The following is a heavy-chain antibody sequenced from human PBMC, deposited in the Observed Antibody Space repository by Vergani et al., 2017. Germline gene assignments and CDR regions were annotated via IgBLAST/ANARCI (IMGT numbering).Heavy chain of an antibody. CDR1: GFTFSSYE. V-gene: IGHV3-48*03. CDR3: ARERIAAIGGYYDGMDV. Sequence: EVQLVESGGGLVQPGGSLRLSCAASGFTFSSYEMNWVRPAPGKGLEWVSYISSSGSTIYYADSVKGRFTSSRDNAKNSLYLQMNSLRAEDTAVYYCARERIAAIGGYYDGMDVWGQGTTVTVSS. CDR2: ISSSGSTI. D-gene: IGHD6-13*01. J-gene: IGHJ6*02.